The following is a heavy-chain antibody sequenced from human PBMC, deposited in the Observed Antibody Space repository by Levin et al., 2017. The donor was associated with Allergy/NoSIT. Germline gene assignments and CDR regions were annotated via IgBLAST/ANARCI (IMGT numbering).Heavy chain of an antibody. Sequence: GESLKISCAASGFTFSTYSMNWVRQAPGKGVEWVSSITSDSTYIYYADSVKGRFTISRDNAKNSLYLQVNSLTAEDTAVYYCARTTGTTAPFDYWGQGTLVTVSS. V-gene: IGHV3-21*01. J-gene: IGHJ4*02. CDR2: ITSDSTYI. D-gene: IGHD1-7*01. CDR1: GFTFSTYS. CDR3: ARTTGTTAPFDY.